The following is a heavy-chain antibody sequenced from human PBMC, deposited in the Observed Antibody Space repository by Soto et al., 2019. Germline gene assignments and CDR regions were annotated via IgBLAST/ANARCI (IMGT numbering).Heavy chain of an antibody. D-gene: IGHD6-19*01. J-gene: IGHJ4*02. CDR1: GYTFTHYY. Sequence: QVQLVQSGAEAKKPGASVKVSCKASGYTFTHYYMHWVRQAPGQGLEWMGIINPGGGSTNYAQKFQGRVTMTRDTSTSTVYMELSSLRSDDTAVYYCAREVSSGRAYWGQGTLVTVSS. CDR2: INPGGGST. CDR3: AREVSSGRAY. V-gene: IGHV1-46*01.